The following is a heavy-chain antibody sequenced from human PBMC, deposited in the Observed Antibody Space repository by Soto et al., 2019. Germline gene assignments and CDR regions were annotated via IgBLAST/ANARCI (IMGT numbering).Heavy chain of an antibody. CDR3: AKDHLELSYGSGSYYLGYYGMDV. J-gene: IGHJ6*02. Sequence: EVQLLESGGGLVQPGGSLRLSCAASGFTFSSYAMSWVRQAPGKGLEWVSAISGSGGSTYYADSVKGRFTISRDNSMNTLYLRTNSLRAGDTAVYYCAKDHLELSYGSGSYYLGYYGMDVWGQGTTVTVSS. V-gene: IGHV3-23*01. CDR1: GFTFSSYA. CDR2: ISGSGGST. D-gene: IGHD3-10*01.